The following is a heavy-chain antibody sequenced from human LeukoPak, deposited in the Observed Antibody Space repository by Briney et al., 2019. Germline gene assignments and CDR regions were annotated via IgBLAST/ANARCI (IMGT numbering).Heavy chain of an antibody. J-gene: IGHJ4*02. D-gene: IGHD3-22*01. CDR3: ARDKKDSSGYYSDY. V-gene: IGHV3-74*01. Sequence: GGSLRLSCAASGFSFSVYWMHWVRQAPGKGPVWVSRIKTDGSITDYADFVKGRFTISRDNAKNSLYLRMNSLRAEDTAVYYCARDKKDSSGYYSDYWGQGTLVTVSS. CDR2: IKTDGSIT. CDR1: GFSFSVYW.